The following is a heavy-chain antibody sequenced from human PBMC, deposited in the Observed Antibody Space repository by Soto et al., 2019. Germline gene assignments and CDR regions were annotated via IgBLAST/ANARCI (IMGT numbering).Heavy chain of an antibody. V-gene: IGHV3-33*01. CDR2: IWYDGSNK. D-gene: IGHD5-12*01. CDR3: ARDSAPYDPNYYYYYMDV. CDR1: GFTFSSYG. J-gene: IGHJ6*03. Sequence: GGSLRLSCAASGFTFSSYGMHWVRQAPGKGLEWVAVIWYDGSNKYYADSVKGRFTISRDNSKNTLYLQMNSLRAEDTAVYYCARDSAPYDPNYYYYYMDVWGKGTTVTVSS.